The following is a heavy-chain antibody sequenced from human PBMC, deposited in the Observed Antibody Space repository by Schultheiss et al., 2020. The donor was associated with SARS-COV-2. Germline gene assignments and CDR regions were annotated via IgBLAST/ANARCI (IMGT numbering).Heavy chain of an antibody. D-gene: IGHD5-12*01. CDR3: ARGSVATIPDFDY. V-gene: IGHV3-21*01. Sequence: GGSLRLSCAASGFTFSSYSMNWVRQAPGKGLEWVSSISSSSSYIYYADSVKGRFTISRDNSKNTLYLQMNSLRAEDTAVYYCARGSVATIPDFDYWGQGTLVTVSS. CDR2: ISSSSSYI. CDR1: GFTFSSYS. J-gene: IGHJ4*02.